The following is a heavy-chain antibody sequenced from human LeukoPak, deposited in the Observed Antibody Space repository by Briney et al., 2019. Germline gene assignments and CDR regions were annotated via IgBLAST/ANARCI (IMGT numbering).Heavy chain of an antibody. CDR2: ISGSGDST. Sequence: PGGSLRLSCAASGFTFSSYAMSGVPQAPGKGLEWVSAISGSGDSTYYADSVKGRFTISRDNSKNTLYLQMNSLRAEDTAVYYCAKDQRVYSHYFDYWGQGTLVTVSS. D-gene: IGHD1-26*01. CDR3: AKDQRVYSHYFDY. CDR1: GFTFSSYA. J-gene: IGHJ4*02. V-gene: IGHV3-23*01.